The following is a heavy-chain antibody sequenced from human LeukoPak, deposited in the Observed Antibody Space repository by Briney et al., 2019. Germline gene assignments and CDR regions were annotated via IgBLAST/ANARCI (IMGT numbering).Heavy chain of an antibody. D-gene: IGHD3-22*01. V-gene: IGHV3-73*01. CDR3: TRHVDSSGYDRDY. Sequence: GGPLRLSCAASGFTFSGSAMHWVRQASGKGLEWVGRIRSKANSYATAYAASVKGRFTISRDDSKNTAYLQMNSLKTEDTAVYYCTRHVDSSGYDRDYWGQGTLVTVSS. CDR2: IRSKANSYAT. CDR1: GFTFSGSA. J-gene: IGHJ4*02.